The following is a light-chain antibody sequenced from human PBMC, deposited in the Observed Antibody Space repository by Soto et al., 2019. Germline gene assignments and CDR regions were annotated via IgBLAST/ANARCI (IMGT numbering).Light chain of an antibody. CDR3: QQSYIAPWT. V-gene: IGKV1-39*01. J-gene: IGKJ1*01. CDR1: KQVTND. Sequence: RQSKQVTNDLICDQKKQGKAPKLLIFAASXLHSGGQSRFSGGGSGTDLNITISSILPEDFATYYCQQSYIAPWTFGNGTKV. CDR2: AAS.